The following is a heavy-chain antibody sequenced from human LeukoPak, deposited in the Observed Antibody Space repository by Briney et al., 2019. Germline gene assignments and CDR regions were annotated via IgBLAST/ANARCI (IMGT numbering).Heavy chain of an antibody. CDR2: INQDGSEE. J-gene: IGHJ2*01. CDR3: ARRRGSWHFDL. Sequence: GGSLRLSCAASGFTFDDYAMHWVRQAPGKGLGWVANINQDGSEEYYVDSVKGRFTISRDNAKNSLYLQMNSLRAEDSAVYYCARRRGSWHFDLWGRGTLLTVSS. CDR1: GFTFDDYA. D-gene: IGHD3-16*01. V-gene: IGHV3-7*01.